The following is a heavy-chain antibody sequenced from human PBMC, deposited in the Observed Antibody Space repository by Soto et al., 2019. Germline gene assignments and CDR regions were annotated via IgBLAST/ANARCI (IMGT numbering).Heavy chain of an antibody. CDR1: GFTFSSYA. J-gene: IGHJ4*02. CDR2: ISYDGSNK. Sequence: QVQLVESGGGVVQPGRSLRLSCAASGFTFSSYAMHWVRQAPGKGLEWVAVISYDGSNKYYADSVKGRFTISRDNSKNTLDRQMNSLRAEDTAGYYCARDNTRAGWRMCTIDYWVQGTLVTVSS. D-gene: IGHD6-19*01. CDR3: ARDNTRAGWRMCTIDY. V-gene: IGHV3-30-3*01.